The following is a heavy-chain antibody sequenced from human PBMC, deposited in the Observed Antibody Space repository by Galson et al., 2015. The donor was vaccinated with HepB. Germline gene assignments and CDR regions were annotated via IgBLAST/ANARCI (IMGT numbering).Heavy chain of an antibody. Sequence: QSGAEVKKPGESLKISYKGSGYSFTNSWIAWVRQMPGKGLEWMGIIYPGDSDTRYSPSFQGQVTISADRSISTAYLQWSSLKASDSAMYYCARSGGNYFHNPDYWGQGTLVSVSS. J-gene: IGHJ4*02. CDR3: ARSGGNYFHNPDY. V-gene: IGHV5-51*03. CDR2: IYPGDSDT. CDR1: GYSFTNSW. D-gene: IGHD1-26*01.